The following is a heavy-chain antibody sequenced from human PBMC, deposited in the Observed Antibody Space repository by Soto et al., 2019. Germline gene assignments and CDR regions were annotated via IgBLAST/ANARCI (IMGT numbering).Heavy chain of an antibody. Sequence: ASVKVSCKDSGYTFTSYGSSWVRQAPGQGLEWMGWISAYNGNTNYAQKLQGRVTMTTDTSTSTAYMELRSLRSDDTAVYYCARVARYSSGWYADYWGQGALVTVSS. CDR2: ISAYNGNT. D-gene: IGHD6-19*01. CDR3: ARVARYSSGWYADY. CDR1: GYTFTSYG. V-gene: IGHV1-18*01. J-gene: IGHJ4*02.